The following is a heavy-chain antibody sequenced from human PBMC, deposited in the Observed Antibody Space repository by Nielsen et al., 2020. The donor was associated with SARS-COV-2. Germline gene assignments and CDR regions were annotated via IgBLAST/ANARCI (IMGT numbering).Heavy chain of an antibody. D-gene: IGHD2-2*02. CDR1: GDSVSSHDW. CDR3: ARGDLVVVPSPLLGLGPIFYYFCLDV. J-gene: IGHJ6*03. CDR2: VSHSGST. Sequence: SETLSLTCAVSGDSVSSHDWWTWVRQSPGKVLEWIGEVSHSGSTNYNPSLKSRVTLSMDKSKNHFPLRLTSVSAADTAVYFCARGDLVVVPSPLLGLGPIFYYFCLDVWGKGTTVIVSS. V-gene: IGHV4-4*02.